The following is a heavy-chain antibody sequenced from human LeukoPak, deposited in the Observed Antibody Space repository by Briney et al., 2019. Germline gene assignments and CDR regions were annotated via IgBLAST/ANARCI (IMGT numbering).Heavy chain of an antibody. Sequence: SETLSLTCTVSGVSISSYYWSWIRQPPGKGLEWIGYIYYSGSTNYNPSLKSRVTISVDTSKNQFSLKLSSVTAADTAVYYCARGIAAAAYWGQGTLVTVSS. CDR3: ARGIAAAAY. D-gene: IGHD6-13*01. CDR2: IYYSGST. CDR1: GVSISSYY. V-gene: IGHV4-59*08. J-gene: IGHJ4*02.